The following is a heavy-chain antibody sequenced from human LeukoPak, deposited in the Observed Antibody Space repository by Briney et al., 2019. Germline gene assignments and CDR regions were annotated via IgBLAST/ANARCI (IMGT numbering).Heavy chain of an antibody. D-gene: IGHD6-13*01. CDR3: ARQPTPASGNDAFDI. CDR2: VYETGAT. J-gene: IGHJ3*02. V-gene: IGHV4-39*01. Sequence: PSETLSLTCPVSGGSISGSNSYWGWIRQPPGQGLEWIGSVYETGATDYNPPLRSRVTLFVDTSKNQFSLRLSSVTAADTAVYYCARQPTPASGNDAFDIWGQGTMVTVSS. CDR1: GGSISGSNSY.